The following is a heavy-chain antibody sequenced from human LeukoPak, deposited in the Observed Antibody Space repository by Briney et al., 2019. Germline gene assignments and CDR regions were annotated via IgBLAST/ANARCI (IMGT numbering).Heavy chain of an antibody. J-gene: IGHJ3*02. Sequence: SETLSLTCTVSGGSISTYYWNWIRQPAGKGLEWIGRIYTSGSTNYNLSLKSRVTLSLDTSKIQFSLKLSSVTAADTAVYYCARWVTTQGTFDIWGQGTMVTVSS. CDR1: GGSISTYY. CDR2: IYTSGST. CDR3: ARWVTTQGTFDI. D-gene: IGHD1-1*01. V-gene: IGHV4-4*07.